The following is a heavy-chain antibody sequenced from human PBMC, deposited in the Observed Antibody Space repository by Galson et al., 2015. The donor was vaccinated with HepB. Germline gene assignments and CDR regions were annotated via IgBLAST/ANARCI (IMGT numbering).Heavy chain of an antibody. D-gene: IGHD1-1*01. Sequence: SLRLSCAASGFTFSSLGMTWVRQAPGKGLECVSAIGVSSSKTDYVESVKGRFTISRDNSKNMLYLQMNNLRVEGTAVYYCAKGTTNIDYWGQGTLVTVSS. CDR3: AKGTTNIDY. J-gene: IGHJ4*02. V-gene: IGHV3-23*01. CDR1: GFTFSSLG. CDR2: IGVSSSKT.